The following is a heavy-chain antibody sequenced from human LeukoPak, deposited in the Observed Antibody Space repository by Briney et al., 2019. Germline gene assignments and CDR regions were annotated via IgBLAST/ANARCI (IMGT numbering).Heavy chain of an antibody. V-gene: IGHV3-23*01. CDR1: GFTFSSYA. CDR2: ISGSGGST. J-gene: IGHJ4*02. D-gene: IGHD5-12*01. Sequence: GGSLRLSCAASGFTFSSYAMSWVRQAPGKGLEWVSAISGSGGSTYYADSVKGRFTISRDNSKNTLYLQMNSLRAEDTAVYYCAHLDIVATIEDYWGQGPLVTVSS. CDR3: AHLDIVATIEDY.